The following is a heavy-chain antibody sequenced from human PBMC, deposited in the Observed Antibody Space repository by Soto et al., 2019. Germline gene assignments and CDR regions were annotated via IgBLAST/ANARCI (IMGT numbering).Heavy chain of an antibody. J-gene: IGHJ5*02. Sequence: QVQLVESGGGVVQPGRSLRLSCAASGFTFSSYGMHWVRQAPGKGLEWVAVIWYDGSNKYYADSVKGRFTISRDNSKNTLYLQMNSLRAEDTAVYYCARVTNRMRVGGWFDPWGQGTLVTVSS. CDR2: IWYDGSNK. CDR3: ARVTNRMRVGGWFDP. CDR1: GFTFSSYG. D-gene: IGHD2-8*01. V-gene: IGHV3-33*01.